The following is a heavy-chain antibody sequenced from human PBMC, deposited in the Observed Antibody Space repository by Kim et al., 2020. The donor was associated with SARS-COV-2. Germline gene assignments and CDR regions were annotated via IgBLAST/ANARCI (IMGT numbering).Heavy chain of an antibody. V-gene: IGHV1-69*13. J-gene: IGHJ4*02. D-gene: IGHD3-22*01. CDR1: GGTFSSHA. CDR3: ARGGRNYYDSSGYYGGFDY. Sequence: SVKVSCKASGGTFSSHAISWVRQAPGQGLEWMGGIIPIFGTANYAQKFQGRVTITADESTSTAYMELSSLRSEDTAVYYCARGGRNYYDSSGYYGGFDYWGQGTLVPVSS. CDR2: IIPIFGTA.